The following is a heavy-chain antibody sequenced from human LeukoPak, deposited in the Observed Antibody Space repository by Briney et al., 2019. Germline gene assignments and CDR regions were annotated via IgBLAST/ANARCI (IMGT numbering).Heavy chain of an antibody. Sequence: SETLSLTCAVYGGSFSGYYWSWIRQPPGKGLEWIGEINHSGSTNYNPSLKSRVTISVDTSKNQFSLKLSSVTAADTAVYYCARAPTWSPGYCFDYWGQGTLVIVSS. CDR1: GGSFSGYY. CDR3: ARAPTWSPGYCFDY. J-gene: IGHJ4*02. D-gene: IGHD2-15*01. CDR2: INHSGST. V-gene: IGHV4-34*01.